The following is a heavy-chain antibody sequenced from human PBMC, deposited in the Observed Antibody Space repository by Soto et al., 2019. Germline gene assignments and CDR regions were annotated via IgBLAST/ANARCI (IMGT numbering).Heavy chain of an antibody. CDR2: MNPGSGDT. V-gene: IGHV1-8*01. J-gene: IGHJ5*02. Sequence: ASVKVSCKASGYSFTNNDVRWVRQATGQGLEWMGWMNPGSGDTGYAQKFQGRVTMTRDISIATAYMELSSLRSDDTAIYYCARMATFGSLNWFDPWGQGTLVTVSS. CDR3: ARMATFGSLNWFDP. CDR1: GYSFTNND. D-gene: IGHD3-16*01.